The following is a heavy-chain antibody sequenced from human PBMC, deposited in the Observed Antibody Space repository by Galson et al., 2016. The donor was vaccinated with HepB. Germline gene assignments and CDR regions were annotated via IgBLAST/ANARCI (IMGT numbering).Heavy chain of an antibody. Sequence: TLSLTCTVSGGSINSDNSFWSWIRQHPEKGLEWIGYMHYSGGAHYNPSLESRVTMSVDTSTNQFSLKVNSVTAADTAVYYCARVNTRSTAWLEYWGQGTALTVSS. J-gene: IGHJ4*02. CDR3: ARVNTRSTAWLEY. CDR2: MHYSGGA. CDR1: GGSINSDNSF. V-gene: IGHV4-31*03. D-gene: IGHD1-14*01.